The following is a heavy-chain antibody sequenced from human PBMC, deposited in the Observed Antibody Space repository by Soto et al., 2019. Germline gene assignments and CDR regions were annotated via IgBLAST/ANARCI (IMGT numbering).Heavy chain of an antibody. CDR2: IYYSGST. V-gene: IGHV4-61*01. J-gene: IGHJ4*02. D-gene: IGHD6-13*01. Sequence: SETLSLTCTVSGGSVSSGSYYWSWIRQPPGKGLEWIGYIYYSGSTNYNPTLKSRVTISVDTSKNQFSLKLSSGTAADTAVYYCARGSVAAAGTCDYWGQGTLVTVSS. CDR1: GGSVSSGSYY. CDR3: ARGSVAAAGTCDY.